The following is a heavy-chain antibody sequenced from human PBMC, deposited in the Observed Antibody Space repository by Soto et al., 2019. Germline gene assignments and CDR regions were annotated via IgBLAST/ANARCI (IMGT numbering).Heavy chain of an antibody. Sequence: ASVPVSCKPSVYTLPNYGIIWVRQAPGQGLEWMGWISAYNGNTNYAQKLQGRVTMTTDTSTSTAYMELRSLRSDDTAVYCCARVVFAVVADIYYYYGMDVWGQGTTVTV. CDR1: VYTLPNYG. CDR3: ARVVFAVVADIYYYYGMDV. D-gene: IGHD2-15*01. V-gene: IGHV1-18*01. CDR2: ISAYNGNT. J-gene: IGHJ6*02.